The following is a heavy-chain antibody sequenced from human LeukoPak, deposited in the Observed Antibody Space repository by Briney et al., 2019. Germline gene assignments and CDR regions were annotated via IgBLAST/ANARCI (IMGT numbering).Heavy chain of an antibody. CDR3: ARDGGSYYFDY. Sequence: PGGSLRLSCAASGFTFSSYWLSWVRQAPGKELEWVAVISYDGSNKYYADSVKGRFTISRDNSKNTLYLQMNSLRAEDTAVYYCARDGGSYYFDYWGQGTLVTVSS. CDR2: ISYDGSNK. V-gene: IGHV3-30*03. CDR1: GFTFSSYW. J-gene: IGHJ4*02.